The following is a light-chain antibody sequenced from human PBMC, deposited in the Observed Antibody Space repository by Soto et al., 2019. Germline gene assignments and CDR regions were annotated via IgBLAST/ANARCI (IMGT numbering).Light chain of an antibody. Sequence: EIVLTQSPGTLSLSPGERATLSCRASESVSSNYLAWYQQKPGQAPRLLIYGASTRATGVPDRFSGSGSGTDFTLSISRLEPEDVAVYYCQQYGGSPRTFGQGNKVEIK. CDR1: ESVSSNY. CDR3: QQYGGSPRT. J-gene: IGKJ1*01. V-gene: IGKV3-20*01. CDR2: GAS.